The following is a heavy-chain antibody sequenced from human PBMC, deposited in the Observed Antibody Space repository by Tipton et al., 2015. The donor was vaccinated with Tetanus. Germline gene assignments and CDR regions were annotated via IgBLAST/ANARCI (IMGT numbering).Heavy chain of an antibody. CDR2: IKQDGSEK. CDR1: GFTFSRNP. CDR3: ARERGYSGYGIYYYYGMDV. Sequence: SLRLSCAASGFTFSRNPMTWVRQAPGRGLEWVANIKQDGSEKYYVDSVKGRFTISRDNAKNSLYLQMNSLRAEDTAVYYCARERGYSGYGIYYYYGMDVWGQGTTVTVSS. D-gene: IGHD5-12*01. J-gene: IGHJ6*02. V-gene: IGHV3-7*01.